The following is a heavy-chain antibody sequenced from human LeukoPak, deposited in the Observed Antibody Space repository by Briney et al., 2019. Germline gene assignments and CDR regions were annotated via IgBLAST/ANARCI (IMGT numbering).Heavy chain of an antibody. Sequence: GGSLRLSCAASGFTFSSYDMKWVRHAPGKGLEWVSGISSSGGTTYYADSVRGRFTIYRDNSNDTLFLQMNILTADASAIYYSALSPLGFSYGNAYWGQGTLVTVSS. CDR1: GFTFSSYD. V-gene: IGHV3-23*01. D-gene: IGHD5-18*01. J-gene: IGHJ4*02. CDR3: ALSPLGFSYGNAY. CDR2: ISSSGGTT.